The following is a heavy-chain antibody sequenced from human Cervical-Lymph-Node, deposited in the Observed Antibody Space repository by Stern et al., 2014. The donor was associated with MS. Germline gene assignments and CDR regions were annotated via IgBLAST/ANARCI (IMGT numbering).Heavy chain of an antibody. J-gene: IGHJ4*02. CDR3: ARDLGSGWTREGFDY. CDR2: IWYDGSNE. V-gene: IGHV3-33*01. Sequence: QVQLVESGGGVVQPGRSLRLSCAASGFSFNSYGMDWVRQAPGNGPEWVSVIWYDGSNEYHADSVKGRFTHFRDNSNNTLYLQMNSLRAEDTAVYYCARDLGSGWTREGFDYWGQGTLVTVSS. D-gene: IGHD6-19*01. CDR1: GFSFNSYG.